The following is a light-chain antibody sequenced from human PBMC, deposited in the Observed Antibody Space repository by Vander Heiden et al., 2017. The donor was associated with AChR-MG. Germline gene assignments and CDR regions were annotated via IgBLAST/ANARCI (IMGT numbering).Light chain of an antibody. CDR3: QQHYSYPPA. V-gene: IGKV1-17*01. CDR1: QNNRND. CDR2: AAS. Sequence: DSQLTHPPSSLPASVGDRVTIPRRASQNNRNDLGWYQQKPGKAPKRLIYAASSLQSGVPSRFSGSGSGTEFTLTISSLQAEDFAAYYCQQHYSYPPAFGAGTKVEIK. J-gene: IGKJ4*01.